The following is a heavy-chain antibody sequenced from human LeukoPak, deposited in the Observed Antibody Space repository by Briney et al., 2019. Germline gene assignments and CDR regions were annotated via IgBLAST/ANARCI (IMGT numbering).Heavy chain of an antibody. J-gene: IGHJ4*02. CDR2: ISSSSSYI. D-gene: IGHD2-21*02. Sequence: GGSLRLSCAASGFTFSTYNITWVRQAPGKGLEWVSSISSSSSYIYYADSVKGRFTISRDNAKNSLYLQMNSLRAEDTAVYYCAACGGDCYTNDYWGQGTLVTVSS. CDR1: GFTFSTYN. CDR3: AACGGDCYTNDY. V-gene: IGHV3-21*01.